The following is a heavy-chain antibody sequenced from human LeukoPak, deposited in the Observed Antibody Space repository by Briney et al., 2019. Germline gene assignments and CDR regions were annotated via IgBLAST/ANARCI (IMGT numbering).Heavy chain of an antibody. J-gene: IGHJ4*02. Sequence: PSQTLSLTCTVSGGSISSGSYYWSWIRQPAGKGLEWIGRIYTSGSTNYNPSLKSRVTISVDTSKNQFSLKLSSVTAADTAVYYCASARIEARPGEDYWGQGTLVTVSS. V-gene: IGHV4-61*02. CDR2: IYTSGST. D-gene: IGHD6-6*01. CDR1: GGSISSGSYY. CDR3: ASARIEARPGEDY.